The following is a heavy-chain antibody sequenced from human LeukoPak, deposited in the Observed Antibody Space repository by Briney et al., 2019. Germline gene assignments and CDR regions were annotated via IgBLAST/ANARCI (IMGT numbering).Heavy chain of an antibody. V-gene: IGHV1-2*02. CDR2: INANSGGT. CDR3: ARADRLHGGPYLIGP. Sequence: GASVKVSCKTSGYSFTDYYMHWVRQAPGQGVEWMGWINANSGGTSSAQKFQGRVTITRDTSITTVYMEVSWLTSDDTAIYYCARADRLHGGPYLIGPWGQGTLVTVSS. D-gene: IGHD2-21*01. CDR1: GYSFTDYY. J-gene: IGHJ5*02.